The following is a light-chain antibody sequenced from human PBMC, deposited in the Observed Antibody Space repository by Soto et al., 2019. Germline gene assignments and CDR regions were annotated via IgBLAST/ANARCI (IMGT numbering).Light chain of an antibody. CDR2: DAS. Sequence: AIQLTQSPSSLSASVGDRVTITCRASQGISSALAWYQQKPGKAPKLLIYDASSLESGVRSRFSGSGSGTDFTLTISSLQPEDFATYYCQQFNSYSYTFGQGTKLEIK. CDR3: QQFNSYSYT. CDR1: QGISSA. J-gene: IGKJ2*01. V-gene: IGKV1-13*02.